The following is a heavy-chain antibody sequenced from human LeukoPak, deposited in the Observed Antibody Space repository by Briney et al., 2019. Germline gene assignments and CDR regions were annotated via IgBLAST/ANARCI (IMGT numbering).Heavy chain of an antibody. J-gene: IGHJ3*01. CDR1: GFTFTTYG. CDR2: IRYDGSSK. D-gene: IGHD2-15*01. V-gene: IGHV3-30*02. CDR3: AKDSCSGGRCYSSPYDAFDV. Sequence: GGSLRLSCAASGFTFTTYGIHWVRQAPGMGLEWVAFIRYDGSSKYYADFVKGRFTISRDSSKNTLYLQMNSLRPEDTAVYYCAKDSCSGGRCYSSPYDAFDVWGQGTMVTVSS.